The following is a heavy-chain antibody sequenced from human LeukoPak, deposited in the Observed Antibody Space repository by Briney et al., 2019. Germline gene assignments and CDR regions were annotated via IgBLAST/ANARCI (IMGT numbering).Heavy chain of an antibody. D-gene: IGHD3-10*01. V-gene: IGHV3-23*01. CDR3: AKDSSPIYALWFGESYYFDY. CDR2: ISGSGGST. CDR1: GFTFSSYA. Sequence: GGSLRLSCAASGFTFSSYAMSWVRQAPGKGLEWVSVISGSGGSTYYADSVKGRFTISRDNSKNTLYLQMNSLRAEDTAVYYCAKDSSPIYALWFGESYYFDYWGQGTLVTVSS. J-gene: IGHJ4*02.